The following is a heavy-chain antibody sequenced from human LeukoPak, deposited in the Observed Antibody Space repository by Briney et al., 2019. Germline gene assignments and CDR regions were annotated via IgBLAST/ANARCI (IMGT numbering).Heavy chain of an antibody. V-gene: IGHV4-59*12. J-gene: IGHJ4*02. CDR3: ARGPDFYDSSGYYPI. Sequence: SETLSLTCTVSGGSISSYYWSWIRQPPGKRLEWIGYIYYSGSTNYNPSLKSRVTMSVDTSKNQFSLKLSSVTAADTAVYYCARGPDFYDSSGYYPIWGQGTLVTVSS. CDR2: IYYSGST. D-gene: IGHD3-22*01. CDR1: GGSISSYY.